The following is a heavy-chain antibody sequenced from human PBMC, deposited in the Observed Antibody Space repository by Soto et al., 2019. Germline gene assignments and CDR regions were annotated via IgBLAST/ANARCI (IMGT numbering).Heavy chain of an antibody. J-gene: IGHJ5*02. CDR2: IWYDGSNK. CDR3: ARWSDNKVVDP. CDR1: GFIFRSHG. V-gene: IGHV3-33*01. Sequence: QVQLVESGGGVVQPGTSLRLSCAASGFIFRSHGMHWVRQAPGKGLEWLAVIWYDGSNKYYADSVKGRFTISRDNSKNTLYLQMNSLRGEDTAVYYCARWSDNKVVDPWGQGTVVTVSS. D-gene: IGHD1-1*01.